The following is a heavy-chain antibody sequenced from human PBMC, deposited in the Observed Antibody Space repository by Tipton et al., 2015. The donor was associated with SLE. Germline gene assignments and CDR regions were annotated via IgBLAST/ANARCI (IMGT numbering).Heavy chain of an antibody. CDR1: GGSIRSTNW. Sequence: TLSLTCAVFGGSIRSTNWWSWVRQPLGKGLEWIGEIDQYGATNSNPSLKSRVSISVDKSKNQFSLKLSSVTVADTAVYYCAKDYNHANAEYNWGQGTLVIVSS. J-gene: IGHJ4*02. V-gene: IGHV4-4*02. D-gene: IGHD5-24*01. CDR3: AKDYNHANAEYN. CDR2: IDQYGAT.